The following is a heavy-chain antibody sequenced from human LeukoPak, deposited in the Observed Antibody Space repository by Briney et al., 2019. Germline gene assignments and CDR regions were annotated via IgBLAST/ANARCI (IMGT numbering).Heavy chain of an antibody. J-gene: IGHJ4*02. V-gene: IGHV3-74*01. CDR1: GFPFSSYW. CDR2: ISGDGSTT. Sequence: PGGSLRLSCGTSGFPFSSYWMLWVRQAPGKGLEWVSRISGDGSTTTYAASVKGRSTISRDNTDNILYLEMNNLRVEDTAIYYCARSQFDYWGQGILVTVSP. CDR3: ARSQFDY.